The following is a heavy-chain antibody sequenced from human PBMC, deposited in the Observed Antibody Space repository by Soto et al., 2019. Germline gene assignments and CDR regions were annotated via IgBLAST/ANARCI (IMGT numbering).Heavy chain of an antibody. V-gene: IGHV3-23*01. Sequence: GGSLRLSCAASGFTFSSSAMSWVRQAPGKGLEWVSAISGSGGSTYYADPVKGRFTISRDNSKNTLYLQMNSLRAEDTAVYYCAKDLSVVVPAALGRYYGMDVWGQGTTVTVSS. D-gene: IGHD2-2*01. J-gene: IGHJ6*02. CDR1: GFTFSSSA. CDR3: AKDLSVVVPAALGRYYGMDV. CDR2: ISGSGGST.